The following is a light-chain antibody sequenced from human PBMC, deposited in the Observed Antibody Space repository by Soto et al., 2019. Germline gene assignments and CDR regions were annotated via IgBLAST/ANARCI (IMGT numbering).Light chain of an antibody. J-gene: IGKJ4*01. CDR2: DAS. V-gene: IGKV3D-15*01. CDR1: QSVSTN. CDR3: QQYHDWVT. Sequence: VMTQSPGTLSVSPGETATLSCGTSQSVSTNLAWYQQKPGQPPRLLIYDASTRATGIPARFRGSGSGTELSLTISYLRPEDFAVYFCQQYHDWVTFGGGTKVEI.